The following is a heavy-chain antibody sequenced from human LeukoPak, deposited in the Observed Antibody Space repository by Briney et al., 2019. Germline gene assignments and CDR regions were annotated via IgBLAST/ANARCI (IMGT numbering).Heavy chain of an antibody. D-gene: IGHD3-22*01. CDR3: AKHYYDTSGTPRYFDY. V-gene: IGHV3-23*01. Sequence: GGSLRLSCAASGFTFCSYAMSWVRQPPGKGLEWVSAIGGTNGRTYYADSVKGRFTISRDNSMTTLYLQMNSLRDEDTAVYYCAKHYYDTSGTPRYFDYWGQGTLVTVSS. CDR2: IGGTNGRT. J-gene: IGHJ4*02. CDR1: GFTFCSYA.